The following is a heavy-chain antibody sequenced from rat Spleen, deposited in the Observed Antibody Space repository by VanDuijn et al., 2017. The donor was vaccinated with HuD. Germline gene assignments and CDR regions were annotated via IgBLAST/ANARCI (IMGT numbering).Heavy chain of an antibody. Sequence: EVQLVESGGGLVQPGRSLKLSCAASGFTFSDYYMAWVRQAPKKGLEWVASITYEDSSTYYGDSVKGRFTISRDNAKSTLYLQMNSLRSEDTATYYCARRFYGPVDYWGQGVMVTVSS. J-gene: IGHJ2*01. CDR2: ITYEDSST. V-gene: IGHV5-22*01. CDR1: GFTFSDYY. D-gene: IGHD1-7*01. CDR3: ARRFYGPVDY.